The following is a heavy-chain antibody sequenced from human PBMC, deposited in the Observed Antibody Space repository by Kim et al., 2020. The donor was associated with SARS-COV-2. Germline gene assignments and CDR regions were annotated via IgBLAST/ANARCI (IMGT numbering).Heavy chain of an antibody. CDR3: ARDRVPAAAMGPGMDV. Sequence: SETLSLTCTVSGGSISSGGYYWSWIRQHPGKGLEWIGYIYYSGSTYYNPSLKSRVTISVDTSKNQFSLKLSSVTAADTAVYYCARDRVPAAAMGPGMDVWGQGTTVTVSS. CDR2: IYYSGST. CDR1: GGSISSGGYY. D-gene: IGHD2-2*01. V-gene: IGHV4-31*03. J-gene: IGHJ6*02.